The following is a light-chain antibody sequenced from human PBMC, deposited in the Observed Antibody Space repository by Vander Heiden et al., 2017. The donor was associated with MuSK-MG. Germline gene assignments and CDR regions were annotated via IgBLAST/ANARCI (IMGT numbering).Light chain of an antibody. V-gene: IGLV1-44*01. CDR1: NSNVGSNS. CDR3: AAWDDSLNGVV. CDR2: PNN. Sequence: QSVLTQPPSASGTAGQRVTISCSGSNSNVGSNSVNWYQQLPGTAPKLLIYPNNQRPSGVPARFSDSKSGTSASLAISGLQSEDEADYYCAAWDDSLNGVVCGGGTQLT. J-gene: IGLJ2*01.